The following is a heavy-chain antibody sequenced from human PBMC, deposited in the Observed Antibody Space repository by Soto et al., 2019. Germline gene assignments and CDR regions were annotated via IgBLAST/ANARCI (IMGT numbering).Heavy chain of an antibody. CDR3: ARDKKGIAAAENWFDP. CDR2: IYYSGST. V-gene: IGHV4-31*03. D-gene: IGHD6-13*01. CDR1: GGSISSGGYY. J-gene: IGHJ5*02. Sequence: QVQLQESGPGLVKPSQTLSLTCTVSGGSISSGGYYWSWIRQHPGKGLEWIGYIYYSGSTYYNPSLKSRVTIAVDTSKNQFSLNLSHVTAAETAVYYCARDKKGIAAAENWFDPWGQGTLVTVSS.